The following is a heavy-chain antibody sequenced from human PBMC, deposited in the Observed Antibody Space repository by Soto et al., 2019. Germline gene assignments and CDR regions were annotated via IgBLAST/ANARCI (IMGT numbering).Heavy chain of an antibody. J-gene: IGHJ4*02. V-gene: IGHV2-5*02. Sequence: QITLEESGPTLVRPAQTLTLTCAFSGFSLTTYDMGVAWIRQPPGKALEWLALIYWDDDKRYSPSLKDRLAISKDTSRNQVVLTITNTDPGDTATYFCAHAGDYDLLTFDHWGPGTLVTVSS. CDR3: AHAGDYDLLTFDH. CDR2: IYWDDDK. CDR1: GFSLTTYDMG. D-gene: IGHD4-17*01.